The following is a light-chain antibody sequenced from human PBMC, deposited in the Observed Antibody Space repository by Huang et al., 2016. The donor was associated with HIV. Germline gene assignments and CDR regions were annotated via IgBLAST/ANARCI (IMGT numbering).Light chain of an antibody. CDR1: QSLSCW. V-gene: IGKV1-5*03. Sequence: DIQMTQSPSILSASVGDRVTITCRASQSLSCWLAWYQQKPGKAPKLLIYEASSLESGVPSRFSGSGSGTEFTLTISSLQPDDFATYYCHQYYPYSRTCGQGTKVEIK. CDR2: EAS. CDR3: HQYYPYSRT. J-gene: IGKJ1*01.